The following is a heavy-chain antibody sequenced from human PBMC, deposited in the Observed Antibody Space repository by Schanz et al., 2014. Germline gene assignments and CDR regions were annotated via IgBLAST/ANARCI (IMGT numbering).Heavy chain of an antibody. D-gene: IGHD2-21*01. J-gene: IGHJ3*01. CDR1: GFTFSDYS. V-gene: IGHV3-23*04. CDR3: ARDEGRDGYNLAFDV. Sequence: EVQLVESGGDFVQPGGSLRLSCEVSGFTFSDYSMTWVRQAPGKGLEWVSYISGSGGSTYYADSVKGRFTISRDSSKNTLFLQMNSLRADDTAIYFCARDEGRDGYNLAFDVWGQGTLVTVSS. CDR2: ISGSGGST.